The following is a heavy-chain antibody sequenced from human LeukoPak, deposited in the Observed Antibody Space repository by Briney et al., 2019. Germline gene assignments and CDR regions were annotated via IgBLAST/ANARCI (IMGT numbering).Heavy chain of an antibody. D-gene: IGHD1-26*01. CDR2: INPNNDGS. CDR3: ARKRGVGVDTNAFDM. Sequence: ASVKVSCTASGFTITGYYMHWVRQAPGQGLEWMGWINPNNDGSVYAQKFQGRGTMTRDTSINTAYMELYRLKSDDTAVYYCARKRGVGVDTNAFDMWGQGTMVTVSS. V-gene: IGHV1-2*02. J-gene: IGHJ3*02. CDR1: GFTITGYY.